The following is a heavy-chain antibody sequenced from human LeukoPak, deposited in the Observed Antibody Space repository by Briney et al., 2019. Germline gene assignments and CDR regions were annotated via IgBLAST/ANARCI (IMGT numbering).Heavy chain of an antibody. V-gene: IGHV1-18*01. CDR3: ARGMYSSSWYEGRNYYYMDV. J-gene: IGHJ6*03. Sequence: ASVKVSCKASGYTFTSYGISWVRQATGQGLEWMGWISAYNGNTNYAQKLQGRVTMTTDTSTSTAYMELRSLRSDDTAVYYCARGMYSSSWYEGRNYYYMDVWGKGTTVTVSS. D-gene: IGHD6-13*01. CDR2: ISAYNGNT. CDR1: GYTFTSYG.